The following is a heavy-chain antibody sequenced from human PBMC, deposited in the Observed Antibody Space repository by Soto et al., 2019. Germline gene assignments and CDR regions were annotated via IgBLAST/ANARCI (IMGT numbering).Heavy chain of an antibody. CDR1: GGSFSGYY. CDR2: INHSGST. V-gene: IGHV4-34*01. D-gene: IGHD3-10*01. Sequence: SETLSLTCAVYGGSFSGYYWSWIRQPPGKGLEWIGEINHSGSTNYNPSLKSRVTISVDTSKNQFSLKLSSVTAADTAVYYCGRHVVESLSFGERVHHFDSWVQGTLVTVSS. CDR3: GRHVVESLSFGERVHHFDS. J-gene: IGHJ4*02.